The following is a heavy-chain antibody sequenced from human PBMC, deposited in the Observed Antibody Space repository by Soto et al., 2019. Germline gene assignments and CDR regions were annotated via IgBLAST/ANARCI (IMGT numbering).Heavy chain of an antibody. CDR1: GYTFTGYY. CDR2: INPNSGGT. Sequence: ASVKVSCKASGYTFTGYYMHWVRQAPGQGLEWMGWINPNSGGTNYAQKFQGWVTMTRDASISTAYMELSRLRSDDTAVYYCARAPSTVVTLFAFDIWGQGTMVTVSS. J-gene: IGHJ3*02. D-gene: IGHD4-17*01. CDR3: ARAPSTVVTLFAFDI. V-gene: IGHV1-2*04.